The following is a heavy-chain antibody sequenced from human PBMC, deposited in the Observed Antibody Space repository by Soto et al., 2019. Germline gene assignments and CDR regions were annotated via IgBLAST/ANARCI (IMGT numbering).Heavy chain of an antibody. D-gene: IGHD6-6*01. J-gene: IGHJ6*02. CDR2: TYYRSKWYN. CDR3: AREVAARYYYYYGMDV. CDR1: GDSVSSNSAA. Sequence: QTLSLTCAISGDSVSSNSAAWNWIRQSPSRGLEWLGRTYYRSKWYNDYAVSVKSRITVNPDTSKNQFSLQLNSVTPEDTAVYYCAREVAARYYYYYGMDVWGQGTTVTVSS. V-gene: IGHV6-1*01.